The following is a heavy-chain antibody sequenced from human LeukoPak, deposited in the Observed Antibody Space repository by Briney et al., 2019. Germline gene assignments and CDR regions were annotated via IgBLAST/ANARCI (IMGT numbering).Heavy chain of an antibody. V-gene: IGHV4-4*07. D-gene: IGHD2-21*02. CDR2: IYTSGST. J-gene: IGHJ6*03. Sequence: SETLSLTCTVSGGSISSYYWSWIRQPAGKGLEWIGRIYTSGSTNYNPSLKSRVTMSVDTSKNQFSLKLSSVTAADTAVYYCAGNAGVTSYYYYYYMDVWGKGTTVTISS. CDR3: AGNAGVTSYYYYYYMDV. CDR1: GGSISSYY.